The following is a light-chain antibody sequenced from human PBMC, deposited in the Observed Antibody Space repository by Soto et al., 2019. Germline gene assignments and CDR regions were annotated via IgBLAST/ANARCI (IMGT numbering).Light chain of an antibody. Sequence: DIVMTQSPDSLAVSLGERATLNCRSSQNILHSSNNRNYLAWYQHKPGQPPKLLIYWASTRQSGVPDRFSGSGSGADFTLTISSLQAEDVATYYCPQYYTGPLTFGGGTKVEMK. CDR3: PQYYTGPLT. J-gene: IGKJ4*01. CDR1: QNILHSSNNRNY. CDR2: WAS. V-gene: IGKV4-1*01.